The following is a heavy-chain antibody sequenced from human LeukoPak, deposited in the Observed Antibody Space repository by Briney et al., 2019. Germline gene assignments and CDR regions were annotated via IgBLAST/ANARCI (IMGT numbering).Heavy chain of an antibody. CDR1: GFTFSACG. J-gene: IGHJ4*02. D-gene: IGHD4-23*01. V-gene: IGHV3-30*02. CDR3: AKCISYGGNSGPDY. Sequence: PEGSLRLSCAASGFTFSACGMHWVRQAPGKGLEWVAFIRYDGTNKYYADSLKGRFTISRDDSKNTLYLQMNSLRAEDTAVYYCAKCISYGGNSGPDYWGQGTLVTVSS. CDR2: IRYDGTNK.